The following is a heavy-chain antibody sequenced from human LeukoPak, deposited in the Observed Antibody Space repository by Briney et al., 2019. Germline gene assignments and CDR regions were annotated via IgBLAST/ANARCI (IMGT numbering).Heavy chain of an antibody. J-gene: IGHJ4*02. CDR2: IYTGVTA. Sequence: PGGSLKLSCAASGFTVSNNYMTWVRQAPGKGLEWVSIIYTGVTAYYADSVRGRFTISRDNSKNTLYLQMSSLRAEDTALYYCARVASRAFDYWGQGALVTVSS. CDR3: ARVASRAFDY. CDR1: GFTVSNNY. V-gene: IGHV3-66*01.